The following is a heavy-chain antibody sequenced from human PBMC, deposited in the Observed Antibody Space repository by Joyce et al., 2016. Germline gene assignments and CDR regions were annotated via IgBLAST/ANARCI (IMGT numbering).Heavy chain of an antibody. J-gene: IGHJ1*01. CDR3: VKDRVPQEVWGFGFQH. CDR1: GFTFDDYT. CDR2: VTWDGSRT. V-gene: IGHV3-43*01. Sequence: EVQLVESGGVVVQPGGSLRLSCETSGFTFDDYTMQWVRQAPGKGLEWVSLVTWDGSRTYYADSVKGRFTVARDSSQNSLFLQMSSLRPEDTALYYCVKDRVPQEVWGFGFQHWGQGTPVTVSS. D-gene: IGHD7-27*01.